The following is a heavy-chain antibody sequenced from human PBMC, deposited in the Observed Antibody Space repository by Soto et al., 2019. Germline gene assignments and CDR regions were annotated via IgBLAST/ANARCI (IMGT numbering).Heavy chain of an antibody. Sequence: QVQLVQSGAEVKKPGSSVKVSCKASGGTFSSYTISWVRQAPGQGLEWMGRIIPILGIANYAQKFQGRVTITADKSTSTAYMELSSLRSEDTAVYYCATGALSYYDILTGYLYNWFDPWGQGTLVTVSS. V-gene: IGHV1-69*02. J-gene: IGHJ5*02. CDR2: IIPILGIA. CDR1: GGTFSSYT. D-gene: IGHD3-9*01. CDR3: ATGALSYYDILTGYLYNWFDP.